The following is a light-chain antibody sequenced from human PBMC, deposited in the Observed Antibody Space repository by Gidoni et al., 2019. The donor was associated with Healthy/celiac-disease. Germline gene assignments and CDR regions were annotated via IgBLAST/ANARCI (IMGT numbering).Light chain of an antibody. CDR2: GNS. Sequence: QSVLTQPPSVSGAPGQRVTISCPGSSSNIGAGYAVHWYQQLPGTAPKRLIYGNSNRPSGVPDRFSGSKSGTSASLAITGLQAEDEADYYCQSYDSSLSGSVVGGGTKLTVL. V-gene: IGLV1-40*01. CDR3: QSYDSSLSGSV. J-gene: IGLJ2*01. CDR1: SSNIGAGYA.